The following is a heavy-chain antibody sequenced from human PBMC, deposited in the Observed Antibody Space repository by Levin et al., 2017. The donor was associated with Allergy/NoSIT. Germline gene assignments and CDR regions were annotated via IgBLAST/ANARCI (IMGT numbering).Heavy chain of an antibody. J-gene: IGHJ1*01. D-gene: IGHD4-17*01. Sequence: ISCKASGGTFSSYAISWVRQAPGQGLEWMGGIIPIFGTANYAQKFQGRVTITADESTSTAYMELSSLRSEDTAVYYCARASSVTTFIAYFQHWGQGTLVTVSS. CDR2: IIPIFGTA. CDR1: GGTFSSYA. CDR3: ARASSVTTFIAYFQH. V-gene: IGHV1-69*01.